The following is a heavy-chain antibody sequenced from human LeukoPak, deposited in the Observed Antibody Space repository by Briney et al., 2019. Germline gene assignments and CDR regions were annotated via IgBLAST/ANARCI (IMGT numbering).Heavy chain of an antibody. Sequence: PSETLSLTCAVYGGSFSGYYWSWIRQPPGKGLEWIGEINHSGSTNYNPSLKSRVTISVDTSKNQFSLKLSSVTAADTAVYYRASLGRGFSDDYWGQGTLVTVSS. D-gene: IGHD3-10*01. CDR1: GGSFSGYY. CDR2: INHSGST. CDR3: ASLGRGFSDDY. V-gene: IGHV4-34*01. J-gene: IGHJ4*02.